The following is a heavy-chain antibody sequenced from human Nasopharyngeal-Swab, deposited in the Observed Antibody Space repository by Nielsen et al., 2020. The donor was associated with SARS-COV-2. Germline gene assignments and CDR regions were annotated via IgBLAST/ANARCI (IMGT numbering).Heavy chain of an antibody. D-gene: IGHD6-19*01. CDR3: TRDLSGPVDL. CDR2: VNEDGTTI. V-gene: IGHV3-74*03. CDR1: GFMLSDYW. Sequence: GRFLSLSFGISGFMLSDYWMHWVRQVPGKGLEWVARVNEDGTTITYADSVKGRFTISRDYAKKTLFLRMRSLRDDDTAVYYCTRDLSGPVDLWGLGILVTVSS. J-gene: IGHJ4*01.